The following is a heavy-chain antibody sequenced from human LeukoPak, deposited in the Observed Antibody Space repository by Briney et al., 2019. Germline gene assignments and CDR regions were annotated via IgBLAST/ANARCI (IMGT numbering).Heavy chain of an antibody. CDR1: GYTFTSYG. CDR3: ARGGILDYDFWSGYRNFDY. Sequence: GASVKVSCKASGYTFTSYGISWVRQAPGQGLEWMGWISAYNGNTNYAQKLQGRVTMTTDTSTSTAYMELRSLRSDDTAVYYCARGGILDYDFWSGYRNFDYWGQGTLVTVSS. J-gene: IGHJ4*02. V-gene: IGHV1-18*01. CDR2: ISAYNGNT. D-gene: IGHD3-3*01.